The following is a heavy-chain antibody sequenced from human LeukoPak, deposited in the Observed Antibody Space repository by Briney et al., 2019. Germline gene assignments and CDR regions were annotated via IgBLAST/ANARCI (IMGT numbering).Heavy chain of an antibody. CDR1: GYGFTSCW. CDR2: IYPGDSDT. D-gene: IGHD3-10*01. CDR3: ARHYYGSGSNNWFDP. J-gene: IGHJ5*02. Sequence: KVGESLKISCKGSGYGFTSCWIGWVRQMPGKGLEWMGIIYPGDSDTRYSPSFQGQVTISADKSISTAYLQWSSLKASDTAMYYCARHYYGSGSNNWFDPWGQGTLVTVSS. V-gene: IGHV5-51*01.